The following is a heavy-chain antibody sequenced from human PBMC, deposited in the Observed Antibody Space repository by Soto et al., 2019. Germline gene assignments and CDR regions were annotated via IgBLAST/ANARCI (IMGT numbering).Heavy chain of an antibody. J-gene: IGHJ6*02. CDR1: GGSFSGYY. CDR2: INHSGST. CDR3: ARVYDGMDV. V-gene: IGHV4-34*01. Sequence: SETLSLTCAVYGGSFSGYYWSWIRQPPGKGLEWIGEINHSGSTNYDPSLKSRVTISVDTSKNQFSLKLSSVTAADAAVYYCARVYDGMDVWGQGTTVTVSS.